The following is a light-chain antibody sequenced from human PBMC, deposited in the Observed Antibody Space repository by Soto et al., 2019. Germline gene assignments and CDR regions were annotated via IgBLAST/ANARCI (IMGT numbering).Light chain of an antibody. CDR3: LHRYNWPLT. V-gene: IGKV3-11*01. Sequence: EIVLTQSPATLSLSPGERATLSCRASQSVSSYLAWYQHKPGQAPRLLIYDASNRATGIPARFSGSGSGTDFTLTISRLEPEDFEVYYCLHRYNWPLTFGGGTKVEIK. CDR1: QSVSSY. J-gene: IGKJ4*01. CDR2: DAS.